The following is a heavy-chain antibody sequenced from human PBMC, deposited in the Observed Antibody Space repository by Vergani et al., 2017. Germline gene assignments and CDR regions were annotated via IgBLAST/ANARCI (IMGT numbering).Heavy chain of an antibody. V-gene: IGHV3-9*01. Sequence: EVQLVESGGGLVQPGRSLRLSCAASGFTFDDYAMHWVRQAPGKGLEWVSGINWNSGSIGYADSVKGRFTISRDDSKNTLYLQMNSLKTEDTAVYYCTTALLWWDYEGVGYWGQGTLVTVSS. CDR2: INWNSGSI. J-gene: IGHJ4*02. D-gene: IGHD2-8*02. CDR1: GFTFDDYA. CDR3: TTALLWWDYEGVGY.